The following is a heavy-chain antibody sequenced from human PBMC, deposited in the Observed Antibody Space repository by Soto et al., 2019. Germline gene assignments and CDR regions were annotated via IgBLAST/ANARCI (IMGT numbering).Heavy chain of an antibody. V-gene: IGHV1-3*01. J-gene: IGHJ4*02. CDR1: GYTFTNYP. D-gene: IGHD2-21*02. Sequence: QVQLVQSGTEVRKPGASVKLSCRASGYTFTNYPLHWVRQAPGQRPQWLGWSSGVDGQIKYSQKFQGRVTLTTDTSASTTYMELSSLRSDDTAMYYCARGFRDPSFSGFDYWGQGALVTVSS. CDR2: SSGVDGQI. CDR3: ARGFRDPSFSGFDY.